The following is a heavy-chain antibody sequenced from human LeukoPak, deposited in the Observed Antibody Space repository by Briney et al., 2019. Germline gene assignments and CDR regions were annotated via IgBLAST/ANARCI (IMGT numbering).Heavy chain of an antibody. Sequence: PGGSLRLSCAASGLTVSSNYMSWVRQAPGKGLEWVSVIYTGGSTYYADSVKGRFTISRDNSKNTLYLQMNSLRPEDPAVYYCAKPGRGAITGAFDIWGQGTMVTVSS. J-gene: IGHJ3*02. D-gene: IGHD3-10*01. V-gene: IGHV3-53*01. CDR3: AKPGRGAITGAFDI. CDR2: IYTGGST. CDR1: GLTVSSNY.